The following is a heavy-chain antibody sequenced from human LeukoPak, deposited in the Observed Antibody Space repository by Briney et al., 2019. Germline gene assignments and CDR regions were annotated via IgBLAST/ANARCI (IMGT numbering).Heavy chain of an antibody. V-gene: IGHV3-33*08. J-gene: IGHJ4*02. D-gene: IGHD6-19*01. CDR1: GFTFSSNG. CDR3: ARYTTGHGFDF. CDR2: IWYDGSDE. Sequence: GGSLRLSCAASGFTFSSNGMHWVRQAPGKGLEWVAYIWYDGSDEDYADSVKGRFTISRDNSKNTLYLQMNSLRAEDTAVYYCARYTTGHGFDFWGQGTLVTVSS.